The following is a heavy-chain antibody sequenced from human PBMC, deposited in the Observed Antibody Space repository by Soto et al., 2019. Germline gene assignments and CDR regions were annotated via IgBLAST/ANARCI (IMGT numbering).Heavy chain of an antibody. CDR1: RYTITSYS. Sequence: GVSVKPSWKASRYTITSYSMHWVRQAPGQGLEWMGIINPSGGSTSYAQKFQGRVTMTRDTSTSTVYMELSSLRSEDTAVYYCASSGGVTPPFDIWVQGTMVTGSS. CDR3: ASSGGVTPPFDI. D-gene: IGHD2-8*02. V-gene: IGHV1-46*03. CDR2: INPSGGST. J-gene: IGHJ3*02.